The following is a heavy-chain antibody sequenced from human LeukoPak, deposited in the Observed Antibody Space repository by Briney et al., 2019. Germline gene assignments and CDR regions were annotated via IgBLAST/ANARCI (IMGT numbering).Heavy chain of an antibody. D-gene: IGHD3-10*01. CDR1: GYTFTSYY. Sequence: ASVTVSCKASGYTFTSYYMHWVRQAPGQGLEWMGIINPSGGSTSYAQKFQGRVTITADKSTSTAYMELSSLRSEDTAVYYCASERGATQYFDYWGQGTLVTVSS. CDR2: INPSGGST. V-gene: IGHV1-46*01. CDR3: ASERGATQYFDY. J-gene: IGHJ4*02.